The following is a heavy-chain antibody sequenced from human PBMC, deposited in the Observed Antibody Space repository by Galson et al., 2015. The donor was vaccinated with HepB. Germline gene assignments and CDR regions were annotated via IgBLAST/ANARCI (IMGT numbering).Heavy chain of an antibody. CDR2: INPSGGST. Sequence: SVKVSCKASGYTFTSYYMHWVRQAPGQGLEWMGIINPSGGSTSYAQKFQGRVTMTRDTSTSTVYMELSSLISEDTAVYYCARACNHRAGGGPNWFDPWGQGTLATVSS. J-gene: IGHJ5*02. CDR1: GYTFTSYY. V-gene: IGHV1-46*01. D-gene: IGHD6-25*01. CDR3: ARACNHRAGGGPNWFDP.